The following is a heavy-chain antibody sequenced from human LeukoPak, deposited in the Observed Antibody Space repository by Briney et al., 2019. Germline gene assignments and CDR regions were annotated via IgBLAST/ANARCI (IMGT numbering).Heavy chain of an antibody. D-gene: IGHD1-20*01. V-gene: IGHV4-39*07. J-gene: IGHJ4*02. CDR1: GGSIGSSSFY. CDR3: VRLQAVTGNFDY. CDR2: INYSGDT. Sequence: SETLSLTCTVSGGSIGSSSFYWGWIRQPPGQGLEWIETINYSGDTYYNPSLKSQVTISVDSSRNQFSLKLSSVTAADTAVYYCVRLQAVTGNFDYWGQGALVTVSS.